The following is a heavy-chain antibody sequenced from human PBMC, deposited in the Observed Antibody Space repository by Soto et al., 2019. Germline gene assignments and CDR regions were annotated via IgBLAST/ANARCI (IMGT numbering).Heavy chain of an antibody. CDR3: ASARYCSSTSCYDAFDI. CDR1: GFTFSSYG. D-gene: IGHD2-2*01. Sequence: GGSLRLSCAASGFTFSSYGMHWVRQAPGKGLEWVAVIWYDGSNKYYADSVKGRFTISRDNSKNTLYLQMNSLRAEDTAVYYCASARYCSSTSCYDAFDIWGQGTMVTVSS. CDR2: IWYDGSNK. V-gene: IGHV3-33*01. J-gene: IGHJ3*02.